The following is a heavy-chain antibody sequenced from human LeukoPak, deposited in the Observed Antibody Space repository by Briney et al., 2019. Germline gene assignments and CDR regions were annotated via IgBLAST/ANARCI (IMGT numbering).Heavy chain of an antibody. Sequence: GGSLRLSCAASGFTFSSYAMSWVRQAPGKGLEWVSAISGSGGSTYYADSVKGRFTISRDNSKNMLYLQMNNLRSEDTAVYYCARDGGFSMTGVVICWYFDLWGRGTLVSVSS. J-gene: IGHJ2*01. D-gene: IGHD3-22*01. CDR3: ARDGGFSMTGVVICWYFDL. CDR1: GFTFSSYA. V-gene: IGHV3-23*01. CDR2: ISGSGGST.